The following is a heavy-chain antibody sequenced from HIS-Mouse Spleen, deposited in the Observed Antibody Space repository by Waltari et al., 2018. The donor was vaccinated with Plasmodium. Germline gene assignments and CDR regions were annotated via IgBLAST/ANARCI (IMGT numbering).Heavy chain of an antibody. CDR1: GFTFSSYA. CDR2: ISYDGSNK. CDR3: ARDGGSGWFSDY. J-gene: IGHJ4*02. V-gene: IGHV3-30*04. D-gene: IGHD6-19*01. Sequence: QVQLVESGGGVVQPGRSLRLSCAASGFTFSSYAMHWVRQAPGKEREWVAVISYDGSNKYYADSVKGPFTISRDNSKNTLYLQMNSLRAEDTAVYYGARDGGSGWFSDYWGQGTLVTVSS.